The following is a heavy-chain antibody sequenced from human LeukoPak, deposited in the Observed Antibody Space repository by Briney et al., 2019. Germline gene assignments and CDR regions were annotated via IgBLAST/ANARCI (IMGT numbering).Heavy chain of an antibody. CDR1: GFTFSSYS. CDR3: ASSIVGATKETDY. J-gene: IGHJ4*02. V-gene: IGHV3-21*01. CDR2: ISSSSSYI. Sequence: GGSLRLSCAASGFTFSSYSMNWVRQAPGKGLEWVSSISSSSSYIYYADSVKGRFTISRDNAKDSLYLQMNSLRAEDTAVYYCASSIVGATKETDYWGQGTLVTVSS. D-gene: IGHD1-26*01.